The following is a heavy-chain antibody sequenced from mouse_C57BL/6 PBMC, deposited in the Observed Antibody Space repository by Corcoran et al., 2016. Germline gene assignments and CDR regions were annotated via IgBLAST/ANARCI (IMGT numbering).Heavy chain of an antibody. Sequence: EVQLQQSGPELVKPGASVKISCKASGYTFTDYYMNWVKQSHGKSLEWIGDINPNNGGTSYNQKFKGKATLTVDKSSSTAYMELSSLTSEDSAVYYCARVLRDAMDYWGQGTSVTVSS. CDR1: GYTFTDYY. J-gene: IGHJ4*01. CDR2: INPNNGGT. V-gene: IGHV1-26*01. CDR3: ARVLRDAMDY.